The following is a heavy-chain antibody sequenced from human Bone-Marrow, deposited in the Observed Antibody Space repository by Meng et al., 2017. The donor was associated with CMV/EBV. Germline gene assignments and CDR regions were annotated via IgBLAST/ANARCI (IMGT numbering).Heavy chain of an antibody. CDR1: GFTFSDHY. CDR3: VRSDYGGKGVYFDY. J-gene: IGHJ4*02. V-gene: IGHV3-11*04. Sequence: GESLKISCAASGFTFSDHYMSWIRQAPGKGLEWVSYISSSGSTIYYADSVKGRFTISRDNAKNSLYLQMNSLRAEDTAVYYCVRSDYGGKGVYFDYWGQGTLVTVSS. CDR2: ISSSGSTI. D-gene: IGHD4-23*01.